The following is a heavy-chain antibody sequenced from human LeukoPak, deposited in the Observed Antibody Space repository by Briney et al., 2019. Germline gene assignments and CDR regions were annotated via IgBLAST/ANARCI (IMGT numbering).Heavy chain of an antibody. CDR2: MSGRGGST. V-gene: IGHV3-23*01. D-gene: IGHD2-2*01. CDR1: GFTFSNYA. Sequence: GGSLRLSCAASGFTFSNYAMSWVRQAPGKGLEWVSVMSGRGGSTYYSDSVKGRFTISRDNSKSTLYLQLNSLRAEDTAVYYCAIEGRCSSCYSDYMDVWGKGTTVTVSS. J-gene: IGHJ6*03. CDR3: AIEGRCSSCYSDYMDV.